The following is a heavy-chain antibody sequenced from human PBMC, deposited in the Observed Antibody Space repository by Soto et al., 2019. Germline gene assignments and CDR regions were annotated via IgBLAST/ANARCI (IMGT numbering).Heavy chain of an antibody. Sequence: LSLTCTVSRGSISSGGFYWSWIRQSPGKGLEWIGFIYANGNSYYNPSLKSRANISLDTSKNKFSLKISSVTVADTAVYYCARDGRTSGYYLDYWGQGTPVTVSS. CDR3: ARDGRTSGYYLDY. CDR1: RGSISSGGFY. CDR2: IYANGNS. D-gene: IGHD3-22*01. J-gene: IGHJ4*02. V-gene: IGHV4-31*03.